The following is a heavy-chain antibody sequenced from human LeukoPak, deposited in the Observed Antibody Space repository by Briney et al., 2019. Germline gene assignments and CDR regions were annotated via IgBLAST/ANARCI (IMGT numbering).Heavy chain of an antibody. CDR1: GFTFSSFW. CDR3: TRVIVAVPGYFDYFDF. D-gene: IGHD6-19*01. V-gene: IGHV3-74*01. CDR2: INSDGSST. Sequence: GGSLRLSCAASGFTFSSFWMHWVRQAPGKGPVWVSRINSDGSSTNYADSVKGRFTISRDNAKNTLYLQMNSLRAEDTAVYYCTRVIVAVPGYFDYFDFWGQGVLVTASS. J-gene: IGHJ4*02.